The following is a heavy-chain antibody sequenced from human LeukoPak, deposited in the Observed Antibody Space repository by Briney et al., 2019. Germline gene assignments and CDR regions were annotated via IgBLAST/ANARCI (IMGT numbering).Heavy chain of an antibody. V-gene: IGHV3-23*01. Sequence: PGGSLRLSCAASGFTFSSYSMNWVRQAPGKGLEWVSAISGSGGSTYYADSVKGRFTISRDNSKNTLYLQMNSLRAEDTAVYYCATGITGSILLPDYWGQGTLVTVSS. CDR2: ISGSGGST. CDR1: GFTFSSYS. CDR3: ATGITGSILLPDY. D-gene: IGHD1-20*01. J-gene: IGHJ4*02.